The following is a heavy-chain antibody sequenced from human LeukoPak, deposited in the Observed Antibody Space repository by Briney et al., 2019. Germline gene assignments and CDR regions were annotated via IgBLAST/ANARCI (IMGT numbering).Heavy chain of an antibody. J-gene: IGHJ5*02. CDR2: IYTSGST. V-gene: IGHV4-61*02. D-gene: IGHD6-6*01. CDR1: GGSISIGSYH. CDR3: AREEGYSSSSLWFDP. Sequence: SETLSLTCTVSGGSISIGSYHWSWIRQPAGKGLEWIGRIYTSGSTNYNPSLKSRVTISVDTPKNQFSLKLSSVTAADTAVYYCAREEGYSSSSLWFDPWGQGTLVTVSS.